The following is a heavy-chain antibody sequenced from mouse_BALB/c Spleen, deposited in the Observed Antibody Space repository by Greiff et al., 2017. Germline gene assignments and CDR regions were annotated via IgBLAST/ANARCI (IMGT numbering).Heavy chain of an antibody. J-gene: IGHJ4*01. CDR1: GFNIKDTY. Sequence: VQLQQSGAELVKPGASVKLSCTASGFNIKDTYMHWVKQRPEQGLEWIGRIDPANGNTKYDPKFQGKATITADTSSNTAYLQLSSLTSEDTAVYYCARGDYYRYDGGAMDYWGQGTSVTVSS. CDR3: ARGDYYRYDGGAMDY. V-gene: IGHV14-3*02. D-gene: IGHD2-14*01. CDR2: IDPANGNT.